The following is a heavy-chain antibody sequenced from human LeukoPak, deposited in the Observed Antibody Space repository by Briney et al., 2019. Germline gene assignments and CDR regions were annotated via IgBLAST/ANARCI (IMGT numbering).Heavy chain of an antibody. CDR3: ARGRGRYFDWLFPPFDY. CDR1: GGSISSGDHY. J-gene: IGHJ4*02. CDR2: VYYSGTT. D-gene: IGHD3-9*01. V-gene: IGHV4-30-4*01. Sequence: SETLSLTCTVSGGSISSGDHYGSWIRQPPGKGLEWIGYVYYSGTTYYNPSLKSRVTISVDTSKNQFSLKLSSVTAADTAVYYCARGRGRYFDWLFPPFDYWGQGTLVTVSS.